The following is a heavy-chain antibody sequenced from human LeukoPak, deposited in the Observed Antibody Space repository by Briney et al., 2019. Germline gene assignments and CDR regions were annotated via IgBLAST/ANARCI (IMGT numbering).Heavy chain of an antibody. V-gene: IGHV1-2*07. CDR2: INPNNGGT. CDR1: GYTFTDYY. J-gene: IGHJ4*02. D-gene: IGHD3/OR15-3a*01. Sequence: ASVKVSCKASGYTFTDYYIQWVRQAPGQGLEWLGWINPNNGGTNYGHRFQGRVTMTSDASLSTAYMELSRLTSDDTAIYYCAXXSXXRFLDYLPIWGQRTLVTVSS. CDR3: AXXSXXRFLDYLPI.